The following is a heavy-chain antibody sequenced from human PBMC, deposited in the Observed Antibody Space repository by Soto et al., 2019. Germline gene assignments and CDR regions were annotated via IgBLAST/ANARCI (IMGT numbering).Heavy chain of an antibody. CDR3: ARWDIVVVPAAIVRYYYYGMDV. D-gene: IGHD2-2*02. CDR1: GYTFTSYG. CDR2: ISAYNGNT. Sequence: EASVKVSCKASGYTFTSYGISWVRQAPGQGLEWMGWISAYNGNTNYAQKLQGRVTMTTDTSTSTAYMELRSLRSDDTAVYYCARWDIVVVPAAIVRYYYYGMDVWGQGTTVTVSS. V-gene: IGHV1-18*01. J-gene: IGHJ6*02.